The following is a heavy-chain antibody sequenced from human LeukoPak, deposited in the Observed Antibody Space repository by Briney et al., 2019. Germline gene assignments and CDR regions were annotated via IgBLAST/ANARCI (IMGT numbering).Heavy chain of an antibody. J-gene: IGHJ4*02. CDR3: ARQSGSSYFDY. Sequence: ASVKLSCKASGYTFTSYGISWVRQPPGQGLEWMGLISAYNGITNYAQKFQGRVTMTTDTSTSTAYMDLRGLRSDDTAVYYCARQSGSSYFDYWGQGTLVTVSS. CDR2: ISAYNGIT. D-gene: IGHD1-26*01. V-gene: IGHV1-18*01. CDR1: GYTFTSYG.